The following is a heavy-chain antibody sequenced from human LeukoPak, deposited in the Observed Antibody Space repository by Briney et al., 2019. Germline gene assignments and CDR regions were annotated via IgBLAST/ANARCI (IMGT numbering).Heavy chain of an antibody. CDR2: LRYDGTTK. V-gene: IGHV3-30*02. D-gene: IGHD3-22*01. J-gene: IGHJ3*01. CDR3: AKDLSRGNYPIAFDV. CDR1: GFSFSSYG. Sequence: PGGSLRLSCEASGFSFSSYGMHWVRQAPGKGLEWVAFLRYDGTTKFYGDSVKGRFAISRDTSKNTLYLQINSLRTDDTAVYYRAKDLSRGNYPIAFDVWGQGTVVTVSS.